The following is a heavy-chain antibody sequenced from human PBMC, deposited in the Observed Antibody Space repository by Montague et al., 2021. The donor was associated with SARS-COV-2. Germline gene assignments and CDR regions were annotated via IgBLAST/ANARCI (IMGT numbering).Heavy chain of an antibody. D-gene: IGHD3-22*01. V-gene: IGHV4-39*01. Sequence: SETLSLTCTVSGGSISSSSYYWGWIRQPPGKGLEWIGSIYYSGSTYYNPSLKSRVTISVDTSKNQFSLKLSSVTAADTAVYYCARFPTSYYYDGKAAPATRSPRKRTLLTAATPVWYYVPRFPTSYYYVVKAAPATPDAFDIGGQGTMAT. J-gene: IGHJ3*02. CDR1: GGSISSSSYY. CDR3: ARFPTSYYYDGKAAPATRSPRKRTLLTAATPVWYYVPRFPTSYYYVVKAAPATPDAFDI. CDR2: IYYSGST.